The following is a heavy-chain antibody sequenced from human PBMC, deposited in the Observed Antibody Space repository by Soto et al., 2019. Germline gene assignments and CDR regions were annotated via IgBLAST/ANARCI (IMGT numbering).Heavy chain of an antibody. J-gene: IGHJ4*02. CDR3: ARGLMATIGGFDY. Sequence: QVQLVESGGGVVQPGRSLRLSCAASGFTFSSYGMHWFRQAPGKGLELLAVIWYDGSNKYYADSVKGRFTISRDNSKNTLYLQMNSLRAEDTAVYYCARGLMATIGGFDYCGQGTLVTVSS. CDR2: IWYDGSNK. CDR1: GFTFSSYG. D-gene: IGHD5-12*01. V-gene: IGHV3-33*01.